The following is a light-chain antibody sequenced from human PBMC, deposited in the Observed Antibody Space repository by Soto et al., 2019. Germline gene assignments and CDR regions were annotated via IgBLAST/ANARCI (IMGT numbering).Light chain of an antibody. CDR2: EGS. Sequence: QSALTQPASVSGSPGQSITISCTGTSSDVGGYKYVYWYQQHPGKAPKLMIYEGSNRPSEVSNLFSGSKAGNTASLTISGLQSDDEADYYCSSYTGSSTLVFGGGTKLTVL. CDR3: SSYTGSSTLV. J-gene: IGLJ2*01. V-gene: IGLV2-14*01. CDR1: SSDVGGYKY.